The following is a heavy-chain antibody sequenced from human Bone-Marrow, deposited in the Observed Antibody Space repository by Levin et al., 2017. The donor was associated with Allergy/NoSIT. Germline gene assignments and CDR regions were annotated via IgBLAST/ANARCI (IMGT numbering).Heavy chain of an antibody. CDR1: GYTFTRYY. Sequence: AASVKVSCKASGYTFTRYYIHWLRQAPGQGLEWIGRINPDGGTSRYSQKFQGRVSMTSDTSTSTVYMELTSVTSEDTAIYYCARDLVGAGWDMDVWGHGTTVTVSS. D-gene: IGHD1-26*01. V-gene: IGHV1-46*01. CDR3: ARDLVGAGWDMDV. J-gene: IGHJ6*02. CDR2: INPDGGTS.